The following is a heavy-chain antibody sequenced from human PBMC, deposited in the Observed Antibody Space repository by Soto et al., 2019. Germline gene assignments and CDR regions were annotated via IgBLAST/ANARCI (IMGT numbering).Heavy chain of an antibody. CDR3: ARGGDYGDYGVDGDFDY. Sequence: PGGSLRLSCAASGFTFSSYAMSWVRQAPGKGLEWVSAISGSGGSTYYADSVKGRFTISRDNSKNTLYLQMNGLRAADTAVYYCARGGDYGDYGVDGDFDYWGQGTLVTVSS. V-gene: IGHV3-23*01. CDR1: GFTFSSYA. D-gene: IGHD4-17*01. CDR2: ISGSGGST. J-gene: IGHJ4*02.